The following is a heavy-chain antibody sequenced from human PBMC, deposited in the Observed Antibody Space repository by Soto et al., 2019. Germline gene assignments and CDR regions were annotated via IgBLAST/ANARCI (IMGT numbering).Heavy chain of an antibody. CDR2: TYYRSKWYN. V-gene: IGHV6-1*01. Sequence: SQTLSLTCAISGDSVSSNSAAWNWIRQSPSRGLEWLGRTYYRSKWYNDYAVSVKSRITINPDTSKNQFSLQLNSVTPEDMAVYYCARDYYGSGSLYYYYYYGMDVWGQGTTVTVSS. J-gene: IGHJ6*02. CDR1: GDSVSSNSAA. D-gene: IGHD3-10*01. CDR3: ARDYYGSGSLYYYYYYGMDV.